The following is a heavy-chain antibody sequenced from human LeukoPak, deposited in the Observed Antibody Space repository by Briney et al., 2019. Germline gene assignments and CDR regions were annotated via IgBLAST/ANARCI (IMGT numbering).Heavy chain of an antibody. V-gene: IGHV3-23*01. CDR2: ISGSGAST. CDR3: AKAIRQNRDLYDY. D-gene: IGHD1-14*01. CDR1: GFTFSTYA. Sequence: PGGSLRLSCAASGFTFSTYAMTWVRQAPGKGLEWVSGISGSGASTYYAGSVKGRFTISRDNSKNTLYLQMNSLRAEDTALYYCAKAIRQNRDLYDYWGQGTLVTVSS. J-gene: IGHJ4*02.